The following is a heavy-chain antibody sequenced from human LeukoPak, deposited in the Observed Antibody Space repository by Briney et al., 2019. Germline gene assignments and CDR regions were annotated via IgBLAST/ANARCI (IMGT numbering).Heavy chain of an antibody. V-gene: IGHV4-39*01. J-gene: IGHJ6*03. CDR3: GRHLNYYYYYYMDV. CDR1: GGPVGSSAFY. CDR2: VYYNGNT. Sequence: SETLSLTCAVSGGPVGSSAFYWGWIRQPPGKGLEWIGSVYYNGNTFYNPSLKSRVAISVDTSKNQSSLNVTSVTAADTAVYYCGRHLNYYYYYYMDVWGKGTTVSVSS.